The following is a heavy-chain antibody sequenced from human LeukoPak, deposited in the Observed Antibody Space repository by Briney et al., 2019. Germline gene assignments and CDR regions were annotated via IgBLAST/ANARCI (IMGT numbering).Heavy chain of an antibody. D-gene: IGHD3-22*01. Sequence: SETLSLTCTVSGGSISSGSYYWSWIRQPAGKGLEWIGSIYYSGSTYYNPSLKSRVTISVDTSKNQFSLKLSSVTAADTAVYYCASFSYYYDSSGYQPGDAFDIWGQGTMVTVSS. CDR1: GGSISSGSYY. J-gene: IGHJ3*02. V-gene: IGHV4-39*07. CDR3: ASFSYYYDSSGYQPGDAFDI. CDR2: IYYSGST.